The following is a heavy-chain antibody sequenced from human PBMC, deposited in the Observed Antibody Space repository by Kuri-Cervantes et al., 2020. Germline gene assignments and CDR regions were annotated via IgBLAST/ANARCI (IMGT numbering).Heavy chain of an antibody. D-gene: IGHD6-19*01. V-gene: IGHV4-39*01. CDR2: IYYSGST. CDR1: GGSISSSSYY. J-gene: IGHJ4*02. Sequence: SESLSLTWTVSGGSISSSSYYCGWLRHPPVKGLEWTGRIYYSGSTYYNPCLKSRVTISVDTSKKQFSLKPSYVTAADTAVYYCARHRKAVAAVDYWGQGTLVTVSS. CDR3: ARHRKAVAAVDY.